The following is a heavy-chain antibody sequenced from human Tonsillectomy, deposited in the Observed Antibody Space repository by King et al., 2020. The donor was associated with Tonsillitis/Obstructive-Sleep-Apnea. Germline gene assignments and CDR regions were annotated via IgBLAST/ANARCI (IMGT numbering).Heavy chain of an antibody. CDR3: ARVGTMVRGVIMS. D-gene: IGHD3-10*01. V-gene: IGHV4-34*01. J-gene: IGHJ4*02. Sequence: VQLPQWGAGLLKPSETLSLTCAVYGGSFSGYYWSWIRQPPGKGLEWIGEINHSGSTNYNPSLKSRVTISVDTSKNQFSLKLSSVTAADTAVYYCARVGTMVRGVIMSWGQGTLVTVSS. CDR2: INHSGST. CDR1: GGSFSGYY.